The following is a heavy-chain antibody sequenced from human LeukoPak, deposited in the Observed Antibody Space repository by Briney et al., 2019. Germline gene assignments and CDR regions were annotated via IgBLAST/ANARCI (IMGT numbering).Heavy chain of an antibody. V-gene: IGHV3-23*01. J-gene: IGHJ4*02. CDR3: AKDESHSSGWYYFDY. CDR2: ISGSGAST. CDR1: GFTFSSYW. D-gene: IGHD6-19*01. Sequence: GGSLRLSCAASGFTFSSYWMSWVRQAPGKGLEWVSGISGSGASTYYADSVKGRFTIYRDNSKNTLYLQMDNQRPEDTAMYYCAKDESHSSGWYYFDYWGQGTLVTVSS.